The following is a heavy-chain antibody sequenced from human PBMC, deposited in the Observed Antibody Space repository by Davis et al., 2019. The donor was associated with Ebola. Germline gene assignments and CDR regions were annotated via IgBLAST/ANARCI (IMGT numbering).Heavy chain of an antibody. V-gene: IGHV3-23*01. CDR2: ISGSGGST. CDR3: AKDTRAKDYGDSYYYYYGMDV. CDR1: GFTFSSYA. Sequence: GESLKISCAASGFTFSSYAMSWVRQAPGKGLEWVSAISGSGGSTYYADSVKGRFTISRDNSKNTLYLQMNSLRAEDTAVYYCAKDTRAKDYGDSYYYYYGMDVWGQGTTVTVSS. J-gene: IGHJ6*02. D-gene: IGHD4-17*01.